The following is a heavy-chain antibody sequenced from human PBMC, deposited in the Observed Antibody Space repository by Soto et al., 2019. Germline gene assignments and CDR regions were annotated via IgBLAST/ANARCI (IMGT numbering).Heavy chain of an antibody. CDR1: GGSVRSSTYY. CDR3: ASVSNYDILTGTDSNAEYFQH. V-gene: IGHV4-39*01. Sequence: SETLSLTCTVSGGSVRSSTYYWGWIRQAPGKGLEWIASIYYSGRTHNNPALKSQVNISVDTYTNQFSKKMKAVTAANKAVYYCASVSNYDILTGTDSNAEYFQHWGQGTLVTVPQ. J-gene: IGHJ1*01. CDR2: IYYSGRT. D-gene: IGHD3-9*01.